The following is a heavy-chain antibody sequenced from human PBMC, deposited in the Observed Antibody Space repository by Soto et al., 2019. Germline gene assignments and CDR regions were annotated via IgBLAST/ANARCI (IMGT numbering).Heavy chain of an antibody. CDR3: VGRLLGGWFAP. CDR2: ISWNSGSI. J-gene: IGHJ5*02. V-gene: IGHV3-9*01. CDR1: GFTFDDYA. Sequence: EVQLVESGGGLVQPGRSLRLSCAASGFTFDDYAMHWVRQAPGKGLEWVSGISWNSGSIGYADSVKGRFTISRDNAKNSLYLQMNGLGAEDRALYYCVGRLLGGWFAPWGQGTLVTVSS. D-gene: IGHD3-16*01.